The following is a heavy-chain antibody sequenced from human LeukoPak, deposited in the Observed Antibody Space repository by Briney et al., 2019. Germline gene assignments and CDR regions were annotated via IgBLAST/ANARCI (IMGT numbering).Heavy chain of an antibody. D-gene: IGHD6-13*01. CDR1: GFTFSSYW. J-gene: IGHJ4*02. Sequence: PGGSLRLSCAASGFTFSSYWMSWVRQAPGKGLEWVANIKQDGSEKYYVDSVKGRFTISRDNAKNSLYLQMNSLRAEDTAVYYCASDRSGYSSSWAPFDYWGQGTLVTVSS. V-gene: IGHV3-7*01. CDR2: IKQDGSEK. CDR3: ASDRSGYSSSWAPFDY.